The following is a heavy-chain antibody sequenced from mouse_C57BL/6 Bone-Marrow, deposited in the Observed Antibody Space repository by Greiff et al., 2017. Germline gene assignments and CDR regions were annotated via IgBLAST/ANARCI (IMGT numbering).Heavy chain of an antibody. D-gene: IGHD6-5*01. V-gene: IGHV1-64*01. CDR3: ARCLCDYYAMDY. J-gene: IGHJ4*01. CDR1: GYTFTSYW. CDR2: IHPNSGST. Sequence: QVQLKESGAELVKPGASVKLSCKASGYTFTSYWMHWVKQRPGQGLEWIGMIHPNSGSTNYNEKFKSKATLTVDKSSSTAYMQLSSLTSEDSAVYYCARCLCDYYAMDYWGQGTSVTVSS.